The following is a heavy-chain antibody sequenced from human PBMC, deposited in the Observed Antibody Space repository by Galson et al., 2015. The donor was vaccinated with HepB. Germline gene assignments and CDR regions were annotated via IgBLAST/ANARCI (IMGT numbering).Heavy chain of an antibody. J-gene: IGHJ5*02. Sequence: ETLSLTCTVSGGSISSYYWSWIRQPPGKGLEWIGYIYYSGSTNYNPSLKSRVTISVDTSKNQFSLKLSSVTAADTAVYYCARDRVPLDLDYSNYGWFDPWGQGTLVTVSS. CDR2: IYYSGST. CDR1: GGSISSYY. D-gene: IGHD4-11*01. CDR3: ARDRVPLDLDYSNYGWFDP. V-gene: IGHV4-59*01.